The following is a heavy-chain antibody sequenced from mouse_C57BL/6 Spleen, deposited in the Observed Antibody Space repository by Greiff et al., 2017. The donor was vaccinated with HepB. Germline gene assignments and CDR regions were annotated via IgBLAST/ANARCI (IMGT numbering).Heavy chain of an antibody. Sequence: QVQLKQPGTELVKPGASVKLSCKASGYTFTSYWMHWVKQRPGQGLEWIGNINPSNGGTNYNEKFKSKATLTVDKSSSTAYMQLSSLTSEDSAVYYCAGGSNYLYAMDYWGQGTSVTVSS. J-gene: IGHJ4*01. CDR2: INPSNGGT. CDR1: GYTFTSYW. V-gene: IGHV1-53*01. CDR3: AGGSNYLYAMDY. D-gene: IGHD2-5*01.